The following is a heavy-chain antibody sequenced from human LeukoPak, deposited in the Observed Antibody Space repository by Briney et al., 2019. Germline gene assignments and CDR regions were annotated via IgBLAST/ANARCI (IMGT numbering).Heavy chain of an antibody. V-gene: IGHV3-21*04. CDR3: AKDRYCSSTSCYNAD. CDR1: GFTFSSYS. Sequence: GGSLRLSCAASGFTFSSYSMNWVRQAPGKGLEWVSSVSSSSSYIYYADSVKGRFTISRDNSKNTLYLQMNSLRAEDTAVYYCAKDRYCSSTSCYNADWGQGTMVTVSS. CDR2: VSSSSSYI. D-gene: IGHD2-2*01. J-gene: IGHJ3*01.